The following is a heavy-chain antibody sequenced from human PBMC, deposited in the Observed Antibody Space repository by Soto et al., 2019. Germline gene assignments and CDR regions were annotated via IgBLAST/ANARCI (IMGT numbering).Heavy chain of an antibody. CDR1: GYTFTGYY. Sequence: GASVKVSCKASGYTFTGYYMHWVRQAPGQGLEWMGWINPNSGGTNYAQKFQGRVTMTRDTSISTAYMELSRLRSDDTAVYYCARVALGYDILTGYYSYYYGMDVWGQGTTVTVSS. CDR3: ARVALGYDILTGYYSYYYGMDV. V-gene: IGHV1-2*02. CDR2: INPNSGGT. J-gene: IGHJ6*02. D-gene: IGHD3-9*01.